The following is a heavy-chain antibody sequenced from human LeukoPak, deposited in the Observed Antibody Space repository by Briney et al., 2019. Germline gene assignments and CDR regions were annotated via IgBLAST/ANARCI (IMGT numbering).Heavy chain of an antibody. CDR2: ISYDGSSK. CDR1: GFTFSSYA. Sequence: PGRSLRLSCAASGFTFSSYAMHWVRQAPGKGLEWVAVISYDGSSKYYADSVKGRFTISRDNSKNTLYLQMNSLRAEDTAVYYCARDLHWNLDYWGQGTLVTVSS. D-gene: IGHD1-1*01. V-gene: IGHV3-30-3*01. J-gene: IGHJ4*02. CDR3: ARDLHWNLDY.